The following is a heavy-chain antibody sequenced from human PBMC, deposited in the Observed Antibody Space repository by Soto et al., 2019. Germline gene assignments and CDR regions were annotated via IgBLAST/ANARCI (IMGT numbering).Heavy chain of an antibody. D-gene: IGHD6-13*01. CDR3: AKDGYSSSWYWDY. Sequence: EVQLLESGGGLVQPGGSLRLSCAASGFTFSSYAMSWVRQAPGKGLEWVSPISGSGGSTYYADSVKGRFTISRDNSKNTLYLQMKSLRAEDTAVYYCAKDGYSSSWYWDYWGPGSLVTVSS. J-gene: IGHJ4*02. CDR1: GFTFSSYA. CDR2: ISGSGGST. V-gene: IGHV3-23*01.